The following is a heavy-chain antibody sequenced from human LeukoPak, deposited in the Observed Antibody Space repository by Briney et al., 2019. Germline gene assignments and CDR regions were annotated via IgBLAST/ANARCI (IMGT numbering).Heavy chain of an antibody. CDR1: GFTFGDYL. Sequence: GGSLRLPCTASGFTFGDYLMSWFRHAPGKGLEWIGFISGGTTEYAASVKGRFTISRDDSTSIAYLQMNSLTTEDTAVYYCSRGSGWLSVYWGQGTLVTVSS. CDR2: ISGGTT. V-gene: IGHV3-49*03. J-gene: IGHJ4*02. D-gene: IGHD6-19*01. CDR3: SRGSGWLSVY.